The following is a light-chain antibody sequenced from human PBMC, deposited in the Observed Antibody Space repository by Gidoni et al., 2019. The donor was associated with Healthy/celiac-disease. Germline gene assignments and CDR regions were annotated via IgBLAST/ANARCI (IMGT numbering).Light chain of an antibody. CDR1: QSLLHSTGYNY. CDR2: LGS. CDR3: MQALQTPVT. V-gene: IGKV2-28*01. J-gene: IGKJ4*01. Sequence: DIVLTQSALYLPVTPGAPAPISCRSSQSLLHSTGYNYLDWYLQKPWQSPQLLIYLGSNRASGVNDGFIGRGAGTDLTLEVRRGEAGDVGGDNCMQALQTPVTVGGXTKVEIK.